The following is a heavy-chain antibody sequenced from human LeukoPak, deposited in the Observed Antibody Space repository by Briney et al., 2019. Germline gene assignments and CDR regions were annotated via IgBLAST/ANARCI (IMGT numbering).Heavy chain of an antibody. J-gene: IGHJ4*02. Sequence: GESLKISCKGSGYSFTSYWIGWVRQMPGKGLEWMGIIYPGDSDTRYSPSFQGQVTISADKSISTAYLQWSSLKASDTAMYYCATLRLGSSWYVDFDYWGQGTLVTVSS. D-gene: IGHD6-13*01. V-gene: IGHV5-51*01. CDR3: ATLRLGSSWYVDFDY. CDR1: GYSFTSYW. CDR2: IYPGDSDT.